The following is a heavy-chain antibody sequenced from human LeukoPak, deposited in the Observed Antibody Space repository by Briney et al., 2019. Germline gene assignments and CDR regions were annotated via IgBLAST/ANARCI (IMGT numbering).Heavy chain of an antibody. CDR2: ISWNSGSI. V-gene: IGHV3-9*01. D-gene: IGHD1-26*01. J-gene: IGHJ4*02. CDR1: GFTFDDYA. Sequence: PVGSLRLSCAASGFTFDDYAMHWVRQAPGKGLKWDSRISWNSGSIGYADSVKGRFTISRDNAKNSLYLQMNSLRAEDTALYYCAKASRWELLRGYYFDFWGQGTLVTVSS. CDR3: AKASRWELLRGYYFDF.